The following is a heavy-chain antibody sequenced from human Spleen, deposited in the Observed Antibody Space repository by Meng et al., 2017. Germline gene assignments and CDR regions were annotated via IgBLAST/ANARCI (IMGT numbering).Heavy chain of an antibody. Sequence: QVQLQESGPGLVKPSQTLSLTCTVSGGSISSGGYYWTWIRQHPGKGLEWIGYIYSTGETYYNPSLKSRLTISVDTSKNQFSLKLVSVTAADTAVYYCATSLDFWTGDHSGYWGQGILVTVSS. CDR1: GGSISSGGYY. CDR2: IYSTGET. J-gene: IGHJ4*02. CDR3: ATSLDFWTGDHSGY. D-gene: IGHD3/OR15-3a*01. V-gene: IGHV4-30-4*08.